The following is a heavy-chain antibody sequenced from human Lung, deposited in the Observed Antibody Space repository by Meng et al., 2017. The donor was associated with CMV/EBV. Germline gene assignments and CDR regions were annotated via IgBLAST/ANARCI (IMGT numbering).Heavy chain of an antibody. J-gene: IGHJ4*01. Sequence: ASVKVSXKTSGYTFTGYGISWVRQAPGQGLEWMGWISTYNDDKTYVQKFQTRVTMTTDRSTSTAYMELRNLRSDDTAVYYCARDRVGEPTFDYWGQGKLVNGCS. D-gene: IGHD1-26*01. CDR3: ARDRVGEPTFDY. V-gene: IGHV1-18*01. CDR2: ISTYNDDK. CDR1: GYTFTGYG.